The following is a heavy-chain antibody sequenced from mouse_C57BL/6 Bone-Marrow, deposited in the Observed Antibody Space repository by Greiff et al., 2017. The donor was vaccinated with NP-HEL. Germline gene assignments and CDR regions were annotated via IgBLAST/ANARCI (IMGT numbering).Heavy chain of an antibody. CDR3: ARQGCTTGGFAY. V-gene: IGHV5-6*01. CDR2: ISSGGSYT. Sequence: EVNVVESGGDLVKPGGSLKLSCAASGFTFSSYGMSWVRQTPDKRLEWVATISSGGSYTYYPDSVKGRFTISRDNAKNTLYLQMSSLKSEDTAMYYCARQGCTTGGFAYWGQGTLVTVSA. J-gene: IGHJ3*01. D-gene: IGHD2-14*01. CDR1: GFTFSSYG.